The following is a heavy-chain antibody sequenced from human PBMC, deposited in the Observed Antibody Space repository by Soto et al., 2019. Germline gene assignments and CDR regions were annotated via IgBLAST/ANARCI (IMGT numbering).Heavy chain of an antibody. Sequence: GGSLRLSCAGSGFTFSSFWMYWVRQAPGKGLVWVSRISVDGSTTAHADSVKGRFTISRDNAKSTLYLQMHSLRADDTAVYYCAREEGYCGGGSCFRSAFDLWGQGTVVTVSS. CDR2: ISVDGSTT. CDR1: GFTFSSFW. J-gene: IGHJ3*01. CDR3: AREEGYCGGGSCFRSAFDL. D-gene: IGHD2-15*01. V-gene: IGHV3-74*01.